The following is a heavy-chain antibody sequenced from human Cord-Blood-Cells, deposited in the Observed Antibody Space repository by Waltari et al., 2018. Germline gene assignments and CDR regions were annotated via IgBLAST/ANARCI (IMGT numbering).Heavy chain of an antibody. CDR1: GYTFTGYY. CDR3: ARGRGGYSSSWYIDY. CDR2: INPNSGGT. D-gene: IGHD6-13*01. V-gene: IGHV1-2*02. J-gene: IGHJ4*02. Sequence: QVQLVQSGAEVKKPGASVKVSCKASGYTFTGYYMNWVRQAPGQGLEWMGWINPNSGGTNYAQKFQGRVTMTRDTSISTAYMELSRLRSDDTAVYYCARGRGGYSSSWYIDYWGQGTLVTVSS.